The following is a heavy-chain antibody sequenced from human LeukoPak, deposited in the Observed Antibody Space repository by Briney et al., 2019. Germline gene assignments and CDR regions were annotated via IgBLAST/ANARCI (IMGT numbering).Heavy chain of an antibody. CDR3: ARLYYYGSGSLDY. J-gene: IGHJ4*02. CDR1: GYSISSGYY. V-gene: IGHV4-61*02. D-gene: IGHD3-10*01. Sequence: SETLSLTCTVSGYSISSGYYWSWIRQPAGKGLEWIGRIYTSGSTNYNPSLKSRVTISVDTSKNQFSLKLSSVTAADTAVYYCARLYYYGSGSLDYWGQGTLVTVSS. CDR2: IYTSGST.